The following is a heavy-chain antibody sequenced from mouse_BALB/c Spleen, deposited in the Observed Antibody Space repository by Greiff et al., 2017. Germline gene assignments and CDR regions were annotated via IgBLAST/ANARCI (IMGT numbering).Heavy chain of an antibody. J-gene: IGHJ2*01. CDR3: ARSTTVVATKYFDY. D-gene: IGHD1-1*01. CDR2: ISYDGSN. V-gene: IGHV3-6*02. Sequence: EVKLMESGPGLVKPSQSLSLTCSVTGYSITSGYYWNWIRQFPGNKLEWMGYISYDGSNNYNPSLKNRISITRDTSKNQFFLKLNSVTTEDTATYYCARSTTVVATKYFDYWGQGTTLTVSS. CDR1: GYSITSGYY.